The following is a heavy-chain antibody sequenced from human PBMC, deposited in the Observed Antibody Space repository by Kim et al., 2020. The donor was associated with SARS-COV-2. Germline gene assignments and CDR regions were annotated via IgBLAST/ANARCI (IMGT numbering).Heavy chain of an antibody. CDR2: ISGDGLTK. CDR3: AREDYYISGSFSLGAFDI. D-gene: IGHD3-10*01. J-gene: IGHJ3*02. CDR1: RFSFSNFA. V-gene: IGHV3-30*04. Sequence: GGSLRLSCAASRFSFSNFAIHWVRQAPGKGLDWVAVISGDGLTKFYAESVKGRFTISRDNSENTVYLEMNSLRAEDTAVYYCAREDYYISGSFSLGAFDIWGQGTMVTVSS.